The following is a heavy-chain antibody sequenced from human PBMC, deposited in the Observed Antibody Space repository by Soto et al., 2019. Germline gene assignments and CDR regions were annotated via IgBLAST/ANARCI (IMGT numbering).Heavy chain of an antibody. CDR2: ISGSGGTT. CDR1: GFTFSSYD. CDR3: AKEPSWFSGY. Sequence: GGSLRLSCAASGFTFSSYDMSWVRQAPGKGLEWVSSISGSGGTTYYADSVKGQFTISRDNSKNTLYLQMNSLRAEDTAVYYCAKEPSWFSGYWGQGTLVTVSS. V-gene: IGHV3-23*01. D-gene: IGHD6-13*01. J-gene: IGHJ4*02.